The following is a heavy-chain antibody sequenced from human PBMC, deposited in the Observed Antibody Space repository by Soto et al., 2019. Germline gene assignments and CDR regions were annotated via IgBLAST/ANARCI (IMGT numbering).Heavy chain of an antibody. J-gene: IGHJ4*02. V-gene: IGHV3-7*01. Sequence: EVQLVESGGGLVQPGGSLRLSCEASGFTFSRYWMSWIRQAPGKGLEWVANVKQDGSQSYLVDSVKGRFTMSRDNAKNSLFLQMNSLRAEDTAVYYCVRDGNSGWHFDSWGQGTLVTVSS. D-gene: IGHD6-19*01. CDR3: VRDGNSGWHFDS. CDR2: VKQDGSQS. CDR1: GFTFSRYW.